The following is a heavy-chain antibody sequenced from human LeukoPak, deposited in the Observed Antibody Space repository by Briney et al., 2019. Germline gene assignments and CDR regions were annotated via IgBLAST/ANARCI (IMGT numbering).Heavy chain of an antibody. CDR1: GFTFSSYA. D-gene: IGHD2-2*01. CDR2: ISYDGSNK. Sequence: GGSLRLPCAASGFTFSSYAMHWVRQAPGKGLEWVAVISYDGSNKYYADSVKGRFTISRDNSKNTLYLQMNSLRAEDTAVYYCASQEDIVVVPAAKYPDYYFDYWGQGTLVTVSS. CDR3: ASQEDIVVVPAAKYPDYYFDY. V-gene: IGHV3-30-3*01. J-gene: IGHJ4*02.